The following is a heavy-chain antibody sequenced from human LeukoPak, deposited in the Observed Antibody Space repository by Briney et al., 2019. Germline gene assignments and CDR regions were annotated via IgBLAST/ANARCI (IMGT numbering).Heavy chain of an antibody. CDR3: ARVRYNYGDSDY. CDR1: GYSISSGYY. CDR2: IYHNGNT. V-gene: IGHV4-38-2*01. J-gene: IGHJ4*02. D-gene: IGHD5-18*01. Sequence: PSETLSLTCAVSGYSISSGYYWGWIRQPPGKGLEWIGTIYHNGNTYYNPSLKSRVTISVDTSKNQFSLKLSSVTAADTAAYYCARVRYNYGDSDYWGQGTLVTVSS.